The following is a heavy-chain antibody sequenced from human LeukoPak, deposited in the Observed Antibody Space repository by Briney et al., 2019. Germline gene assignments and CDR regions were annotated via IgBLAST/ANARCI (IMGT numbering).Heavy chain of an antibody. J-gene: IGHJ4*02. CDR3: ARAGGYDPTYFDY. D-gene: IGHD5-12*01. CDR2: IYYSGST. Sequence: SETLSLACTVSGGSLSSGDYCWSWIRQPPGKGLEWIGYIYYSGSTYYNPSLKSRVTISVDTSKNQFSLKLSSVTAADTAVYYCARAGGYDPTYFDYWGQGTLVTVSS. CDR1: GGSLSSGDYC. V-gene: IGHV4-30-4*01.